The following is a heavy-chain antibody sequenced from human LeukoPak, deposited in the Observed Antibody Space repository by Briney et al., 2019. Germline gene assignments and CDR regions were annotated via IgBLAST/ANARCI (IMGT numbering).Heavy chain of an antibody. J-gene: IGHJ4*02. CDR3: ARRKAVANRYYFDH. CDR1: GGSISSYY. V-gene: IGHV4-59*08. CDR2: IYYSGST. D-gene: IGHD6-19*01. Sequence: SETLSLTCTVSGGSISSYYWSWIRQPPGKGLEWIGYIYYSGSTNYNPSLKSRVTMSVDMSKNQFSLKLRPVTAADTAVYYCARRKAVANRYYFDHWGQGTLVTVSS.